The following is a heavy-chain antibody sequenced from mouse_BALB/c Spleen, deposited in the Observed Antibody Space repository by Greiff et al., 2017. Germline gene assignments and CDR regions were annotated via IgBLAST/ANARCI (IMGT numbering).Heavy chain of an antibody. Sequence: EVQLVESGGGLVKPGGSLKLSCAASGFTFSDYYMYWVRQTPEKRLEWVATISDGGSYTYYPDSVKGRFTISRDNAKNNLYLQMSSLKSEDKAMYYCARGDYDVAYWGQGTLVTVSA. V-gene: IGHV5-4*02. CDR3: ARGDYDVAY. CDR1: GFTFSDYY. J-gene: IGHJ3*01. D-gene: IGHD2-4*01. CDR2: ISDGGSYT.